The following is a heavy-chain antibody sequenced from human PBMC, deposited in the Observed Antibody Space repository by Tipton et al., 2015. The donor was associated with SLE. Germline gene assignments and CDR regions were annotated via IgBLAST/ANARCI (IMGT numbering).Heavy chain of an antibody. J-gene: IGHJ3*01. CDR3: AKDQGIFGVVPDAFDL. V-gene: IGHV3-7*01. D-gene: IGHD3-3*01. Sequence: VQLVQSGGGLVQPGGSLRLSCAASGFTFSSYWMSWVRQAPGKGLEWVANIKQDGSNKYYADSVKGRFTISRDNSKNTLYLQMNSLRPEDTAVYYCAKDQGIFGVVPDAFDLWGQGTMVTVSS. CDR2: IKQDGSNK. CDR1: GFTFSSYW.